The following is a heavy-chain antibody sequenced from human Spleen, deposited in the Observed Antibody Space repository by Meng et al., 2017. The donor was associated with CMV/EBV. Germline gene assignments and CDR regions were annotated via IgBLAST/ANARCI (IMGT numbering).Heavy chain of an antibody. CDR2: IYYSGST. D-gene: IGHD3-3*01. J-gene: IGHJ3*02. CDR3: ASHAAPYYDFLSGYYTGGDAFDI. CDR1: GGSISSYY. Sequence: ETLSLTCTVSGGSISSYYWSWIRQPPGKGLEWIGYIYYSGSTNYNPSLKSRVTISVDTSKNQFSLKLSSVTAADTAVYYCASHAAPYYDFLSGYYTGGDAFDIWGQGTMVTVSS. V-gene: IGHV4-59*01.